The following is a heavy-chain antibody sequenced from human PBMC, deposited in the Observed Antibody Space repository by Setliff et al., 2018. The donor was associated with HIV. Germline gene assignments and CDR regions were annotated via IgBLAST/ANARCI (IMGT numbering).Heavy chain of an antibody. CDR1: GFPVSNNY. J-gene: IGHJ4*02. V-gene: IGHV3-66*01. D-gene: IGHD3-10*01. CDR2: MYSDGKT. Sequence: GSLRLSCAASGFPVSNNYVSWVRQAPGKGLEWVSIMYSDGKTYYGDSVKGRFILSRDNSRNILYLQMNSLRPEDAALYYCATDFRGVTYPFFDYWGQGTLVTVSS. CDR3: ATDFRGVTYPFFDY.